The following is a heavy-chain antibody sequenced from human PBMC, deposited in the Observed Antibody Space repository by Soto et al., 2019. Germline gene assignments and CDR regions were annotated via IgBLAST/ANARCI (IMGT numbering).Heavy chain of an antibody. V-gene: IGHV1-69*13. J-gene: IGHJ5*02. CDR2: IIPIFGTA. CDR3: ARDRGWYLRWFDP. Sequence: SVKVSCKASGGTFSSYAISWVRQAPGQGLEWMGGIIPIFGTANYAQKFQGRVTITADESTSTAYMELSSLRSEDTAVYYCARDRGWYLRWFDPWGQGTLVTVSS. CDR1: GGTFSSYA. D-gene: IGHD6-19*01.